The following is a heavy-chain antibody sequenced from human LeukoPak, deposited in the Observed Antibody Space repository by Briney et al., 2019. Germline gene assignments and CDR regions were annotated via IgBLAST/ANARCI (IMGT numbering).Heavy chain of an antibody. CDR2: INPNSGGT. V-gene: IGHV1-2*02. J-gene: IGHJ4*01. CDR3: ATDLGSSWIY. CDR1: GYTFTGYN. D-gene: IGHD6-13*01. Sequence: ASEKVSCNASGYTFTGYNLHWVRQGPRQGLEWMGWINPNSGGTNYAQKFQGRVTMTRDTSISTAYMELSRLSSDDTAVYYCATDLGSSWIYWGQGTLVLVSS.